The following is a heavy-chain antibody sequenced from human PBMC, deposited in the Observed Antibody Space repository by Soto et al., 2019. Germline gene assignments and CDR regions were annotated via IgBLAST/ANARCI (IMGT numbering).Heavy chain of an antibody. V-gene: IGHV4-39*01. CDR1: GGSISSSSYY. Sequence: SETLSLTCTVSGGSISSSSYYWGWIRQPPGKGLEWIGSIYYSGSTYYNPSLKSRVTISVDTSKNQFSLKLSSVTAADTAVYYCARSGDIVVVVAAHNFDYWGQGTLVTVSS. CDR3: ARSGDIVVVVAAHNFDY. D-gene: IGHD2-15*01. J-gene: IGHJ4*02. CDR2: IYYSGST.